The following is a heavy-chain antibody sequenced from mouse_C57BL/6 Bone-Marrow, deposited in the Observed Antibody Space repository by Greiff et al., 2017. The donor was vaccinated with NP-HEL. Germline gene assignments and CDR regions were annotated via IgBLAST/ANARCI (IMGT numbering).Heavy chain of an antibody. CDR2: INPNNGGT. J-gene: IGHJ2*01. V-gene: IGHV1-26*01. CDR1: GYTFTDYY. D-gene: IGHD3-2*02. CDR3: ASTAQATYPDY. Sequence: EVQLQQSGPELVKPGASVKISCKASGYTFTDYYMNWVKQSHGKSLEWIGDINPNNGGTSYNQKFKGKATLTVDKSASTAYMELRSLTSEDSAVYYCASTAQATYPDYWGQGTTLTVSS.